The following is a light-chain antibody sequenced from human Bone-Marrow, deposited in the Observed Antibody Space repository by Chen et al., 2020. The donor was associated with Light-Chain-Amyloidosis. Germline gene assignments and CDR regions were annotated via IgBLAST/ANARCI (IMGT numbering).Light chain of an antibody. J-gene: IGLJ3*02. CDR1: NLEEKY. CDR3: QTWDSSTML. CDR2: QDD. V-gene: IGLV3-1*01. Sequence: SSEATRAPAVSVSRGQTASISCSGNNLEEKYVSWYHQKTGRSPILVIYQDDKRTSWVHERFSGSSSGNTATLTISGSHAMDEADYSCQTWDSSTMLFGGSTKLIVL.